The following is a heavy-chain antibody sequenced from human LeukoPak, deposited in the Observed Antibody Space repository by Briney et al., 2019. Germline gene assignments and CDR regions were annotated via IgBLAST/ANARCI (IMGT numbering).Heavy chain of an antibody. D-gene: IGHD3-10*01. Sequence: SETLSLTCTVSGGSISSSSYYWGWIRQPPGKGLEWIGSIYYSGSTNYNPSLKSRVTISVDTSKNQFSLKLSSVTAADTAVYYCARQGRAIRGVIALLWFDPWGQGTLVTVSS. V-gene: IGHV4-39*07. CDR3: ARQGRAIRGVIALLWFDP. J-gene: IGHJ5*02. CDR1: GGSISSSSYY. CDR2: IYYSGST.